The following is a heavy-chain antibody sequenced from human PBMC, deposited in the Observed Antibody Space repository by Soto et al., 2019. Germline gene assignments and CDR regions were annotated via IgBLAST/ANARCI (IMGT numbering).Heavy chain of an antibody. CDR1: GYTFSDYY. Sequence: GASVKVSCKASGYTFSDYYIHWVRQAPGQGLEWMGWINPNSGGTNFAQKFQGRVTMTTDTSISTAYMELTSLRASDTAVYYCARRKLHCGGGSCYGTNDLDYWGQGTKVTVSS. V-gene: IGHV1-2*02. D-gene: IGHD2-15*01. J-gene: IGHJ4*02. CDR2: INPNSGGT. CDR3: ARRKLHCGGGSCYGTNDLDY.